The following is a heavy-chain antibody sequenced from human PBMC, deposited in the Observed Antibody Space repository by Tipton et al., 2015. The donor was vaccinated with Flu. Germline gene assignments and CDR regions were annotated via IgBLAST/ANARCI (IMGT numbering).Heavy chain of an antibody. CDR2: IYYSGSP. Sequence: TLSLTCTVPGGSMSSYYWSWIRQSPGKGLEWIGNIYYSGSPNYDPSLKSRVTISVNVSKNQFSLKLRSVTAADTAVYYCARDPSLGMPDYFDYWGQGTLVTASS. V-gene: IGHV4-59*01. CDR1: GGSMSSYY. D-gene: IGHD2-2*01. CDR3: ARDPSLGMPDYFDY. J-gene: IGHJ4*02.